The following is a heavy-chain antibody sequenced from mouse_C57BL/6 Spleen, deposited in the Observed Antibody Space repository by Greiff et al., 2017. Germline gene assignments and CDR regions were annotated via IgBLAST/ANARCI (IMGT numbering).Heavy chain of an antibody. Sequence: VESGGDFVKPGGSLKLSRAASGFTFRSYGMSWVRPTPDTRLEWVATICSGGSYTYYPDSVKGRFPISRDNAQNTLYLQMSSLKSEDPAMYYCASQSYGSSPYAMDYWGQGASVTVSS. CDR1: GFTFRSYG. V-gene: IGHV5-6*01. J-gene: IGHJ4*01. CDR2: ICSGGSYT. CDR3: ASQSYGSSPYAMDY. D-gene: IGHD1-1*01.